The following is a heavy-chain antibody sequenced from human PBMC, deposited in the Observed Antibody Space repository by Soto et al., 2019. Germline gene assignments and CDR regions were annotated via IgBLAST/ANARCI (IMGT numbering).Heavy chain of an antibody. CDR3: ARDPKLVAARSLSYYYYYGIDV. CDR1: GGSISSSNW. V-gene: IGHV4-4*02. J-gene: IGHJ6*02. Sequence: SETLSLTCAVSGGSISSSNWWSWVRQPPGKGLEWIGEIYHSGSTNYNPSLKSRVTISVDKSKNQFSLKLSSVTAADTAVYYCARDPKLVAARSLSYYYYYGIDVWGQGTTVTVYS. CDR2: IYHSGST. D-gene: IGHD3-10*01.